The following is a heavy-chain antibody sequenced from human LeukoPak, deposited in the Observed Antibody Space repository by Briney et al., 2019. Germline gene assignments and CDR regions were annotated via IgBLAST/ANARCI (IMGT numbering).Heavy chain of an antibody. CDR2: IRSSSSTM. V-gene: IGHV3-48*01. Sequence: PGGSLRLSCAASGFTFSSYSMNWVRQAPGKGLEWVSYIRSSSSTMFYADCVKGRFTISRDNAKNSLYLQMNSLRAEDTAVYYCAREGSGSYFNYWGQGILVTVSS. J-gene: IGHJ4*02. CDR3: AREGSGSYFNY. D-gene: IGHD1-26*01. CDR1: GFTFSSYS.